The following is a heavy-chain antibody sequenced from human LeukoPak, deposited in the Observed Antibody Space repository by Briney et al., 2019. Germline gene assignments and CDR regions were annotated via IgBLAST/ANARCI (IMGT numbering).Heavy chain of an antibody. J-gene: IGHJ4*02. V-gene: IGHV3-23*01. Sequence: GGSLRFSCAASGFTFSSYAMSWVRQAPGKGLEWVSAISAGGGSTYYADSVQGRFTISRDSSKNTLYLQMNSLRAEDTALYYCAKDLRTAPRGIDYWGQGTLVTVSS. CDR1: GFTFSSYA. D-gene: IGHD6-6*01. CDR2: ISAGGGST. CDR3: AKDLRTAPRGIDY.